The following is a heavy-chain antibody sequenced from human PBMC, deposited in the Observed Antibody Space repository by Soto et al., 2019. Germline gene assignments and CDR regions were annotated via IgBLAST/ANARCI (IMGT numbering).Heavy chain of an antibody. CDR3: TRETVAGITGLAY. V-gene: IGHV3-74*01. CDR1: GGDFSSNW. CDR2: INPEETTA. J-gene: IGHJ4*02. Sequence: TGGSLRLSCGASGGDFSSNWVHWVRQTPGKGLVWVSRINPEETTATYADSVRGRFSISRDASENILYLQMNSLRVDDTALYYCTRETVAGITGLAYWGPGTLVPVSS. D-gene: IGHD1-20*01.